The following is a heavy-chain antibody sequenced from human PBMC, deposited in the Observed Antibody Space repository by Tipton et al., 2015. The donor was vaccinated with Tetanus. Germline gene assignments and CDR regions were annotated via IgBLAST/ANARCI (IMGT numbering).Heavy chain of an antibody. J-gene: IGHJ4*02. D-gene: IGHD5-24*01. CDR3: ARPLLPYGNTAADF. CDR1: NYTFTNYG. Sequence: QSGPEVKKPGASVKVSCKASNYTFTNYGIAWVRQAPGQGLEWMGWISAYNGKTHYAQNLQGRVTMTTDTPTRTAYMELRSLRSDDTAVYYCARPLLPYGNTAADFWGQGTLVIVSS. CDR2: ISAYNGKT. V-gene: IGHV1-18*01.